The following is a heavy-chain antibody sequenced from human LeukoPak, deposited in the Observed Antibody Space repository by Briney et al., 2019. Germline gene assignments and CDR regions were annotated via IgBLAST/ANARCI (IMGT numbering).Heavy chain of an antibody. D-gene: IGHD6-13*01. J-gene: IGHJ4*02. CDR2: IIPIFGTA. CDR3: ARRSSSWHTSYYSDY. Sequence: SVKVSCKASGGTFSSYAISWVRQAPGQGLEWMGGIIPIFGTANYAQKFQGRVTITADESTSTAYMELSSLRSEDTAVYYCARRSSSWHTSYYSDYWGQGTLVTVSS. V-gene: IGHV1-69*13. CDR1: GGTFSSYA.